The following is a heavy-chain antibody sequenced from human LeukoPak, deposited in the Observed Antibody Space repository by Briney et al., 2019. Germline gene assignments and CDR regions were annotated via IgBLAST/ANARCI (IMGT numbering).Heavy chain of an antibody. CDR3: ARDQGDSSGYWNCFDY. Sequence: PSETLSLTCTASGGSISSHYWSWIRQPPGEGLEWTGYIYYSGSTNYNPSLKSRVTISVDTSKNQFSLKLSSVTAADTAVYYCARDQGDSSGYWNCFDYWGQGTLVTVSS. D-gene: IGHD3-22*01. V-gene: IGHV4-59*11. CDR2: IYYSGST. CDR1: GGSISSHY. J-gene: IGHJ4*02.